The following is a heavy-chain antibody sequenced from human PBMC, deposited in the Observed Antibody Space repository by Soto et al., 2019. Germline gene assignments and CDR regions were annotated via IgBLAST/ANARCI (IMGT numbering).Heavy chain of an antibody. CDR1: GYTFTSFG. D-gene: IGHD3-10*01. CDR3: ARDKMIDDYGLGTYDY. V-gene: IGHV1-18*04. CDR2: ISGYNGKT. Sequence: ASVEVCCKASGYTFTSFGVSWVRQALGQGFEWMGWISGYNGKTKYAQTLQGRVTMTADTSTSTVYLELRGLRPDDTAVYFCARDKMIDDYGLGTYDYWGQGTTVTVSS. J-gene: IGHJ4*02.